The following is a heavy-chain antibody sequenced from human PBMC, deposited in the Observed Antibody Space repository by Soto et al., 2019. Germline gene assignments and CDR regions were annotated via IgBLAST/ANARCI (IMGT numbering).Heavy chain of an antibody. V-gene: IGHV4-4*07. CDR1: GGSISGFF. D-gene: IGHD3-16*01. J-gene: IGHJ6*02. Sequence: SETLSLTCTVSGGSISGFFWTWVRQPPGMPLEGLGHVAASGSTAYNPSLRSRLSLSLDVSKNRFSLELTSVTAADTATYFCARGGSTHYVYGLDVWGEGPTVTV. CDR2: VAASGST. CDR3: ARGGSTHYVYGLDV.